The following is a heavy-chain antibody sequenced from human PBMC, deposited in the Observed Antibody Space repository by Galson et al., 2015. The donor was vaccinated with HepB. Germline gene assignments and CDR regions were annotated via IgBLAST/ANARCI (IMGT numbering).Heavy chain of an antibody. CDR2: IGANNGNP. J-gene: IGHJ4*02. D-gene: IGHD7-27*01. CDR3: VRQTGGY. CDR1: GYTFSSYG. V-gene: IGHV1-18*01. Sequence: SVKVSCKASGYTFSSYGICWVRQAPGQGLQLMACIGANNGNPDYAQVLQGRLTMTTDTSTSTTYMELRGLRPDDTATYYCVRQTGGYWGQGTLITVSS.